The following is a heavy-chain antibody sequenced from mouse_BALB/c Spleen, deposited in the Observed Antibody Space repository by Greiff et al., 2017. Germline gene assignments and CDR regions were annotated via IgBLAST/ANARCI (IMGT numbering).Heavy chain of an antibody. CDR3: ARGKNLGYYGNYVAY. CDR1: GFTFSDYY. Sequence: EVKLVESGGGLVKPGGSLKLSCAASGFTFSDYYMYWVRQTPEKRLEWVATISDGGSYTYYPDSVKGRFTISRDNAKNNLYLQMSSLKSEDTAMYYCARGKNLGYYGNYVAYWGQGTLVTVSA. D-gene: IGHD2-1*01. V-gene: IGHV5-4*02. J-gene: IGHJ3*01. CDR2: ISDGGSYT.